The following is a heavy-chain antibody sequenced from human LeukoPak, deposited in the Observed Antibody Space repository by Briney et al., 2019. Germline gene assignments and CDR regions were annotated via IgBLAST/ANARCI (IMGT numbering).Heavy chain of an antibody. CDR3: AKDYAVGSIDY. CDR2: ISRSGEST. CDR1: GFTFSGFA. V-gene: IGHV3-23*01. D-gene: IGHD3-16*01. Sequence: GSLRLSCAASGFTFSGFAMSWIRQAPGKGLEWVSSISRSGESTFYADSVRGRFTISRDNSKNTVSLQMESLRAEDTALYYCAKDYAVGSIDYWGQGTLVTVSS. J-gene: IGHJ4*02.